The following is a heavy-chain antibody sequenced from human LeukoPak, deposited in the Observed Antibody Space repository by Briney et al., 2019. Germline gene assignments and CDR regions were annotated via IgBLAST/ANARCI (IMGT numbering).Heavy chain of an antibody. J-gene: IGHJ4*02. D-gene: IGHD2-8*01. Sequence: GASVKVSCKASGFTLNDDYMYWVRQAPGQGLEWMGWINTNSGATKYAQKLQGRVTMTRDTSISTLYMGLSSLRLDDTAVYYCARDGNSIMVEFDYWGQGTLVTVSS. CDR3: ARDGNSIMVEFDY. CDR2: INTNSGAT. V-gene: IGHV1-2*02. CDR1: GFTLNDDY.